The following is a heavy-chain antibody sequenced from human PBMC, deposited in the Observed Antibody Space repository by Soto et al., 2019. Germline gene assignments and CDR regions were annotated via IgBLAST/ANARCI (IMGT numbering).Heavy chain of an antibody. D-gene: IGHD3-3*01. CDR2: INAGNGNT. Sequence: ASVKVSCKASGYTFTSYAMHWVRQAPGQRLEWMGWINAGNGNTKYSQKFQGRVTITRDTPASTAYMELSSLRSEDTAVYYCASSQTVTIFGVVLYWGQGTLVTVSS. CDR3: ASSQTVTIFGVVLY. J-gene: IGHJ4*02. V-gene: IGHV1-3*01. CDR1: GYTFTSYA.